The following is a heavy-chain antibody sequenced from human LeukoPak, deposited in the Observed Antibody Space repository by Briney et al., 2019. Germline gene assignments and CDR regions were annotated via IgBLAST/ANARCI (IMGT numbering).Heavy chain of an antibody. V-gene: IGHV4-59*01. CDR2: IYYSGST. CDR1: GGSISSYY. Sequence: SETLSLTCTVSGGSISSYYWSWIRQPPGKGLEWIGYIYYSGSTNYNPSLKSRVTISVDTSKNQFSLKLSSVTAADMAVYYCARDRDGYNYPYYFDYWGQGTLVTVSS. D-gene: IGHD5-24*01. J-gene: IGHJ4*02. CDR3: ARDRDGYNYPYYFDY.